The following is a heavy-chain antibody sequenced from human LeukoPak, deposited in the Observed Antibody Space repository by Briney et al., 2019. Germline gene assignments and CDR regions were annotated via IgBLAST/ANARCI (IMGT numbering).Heavy chain of an antibody. J-gene: IGHJ4*02. V-gene: IGHV4-39*01. Sequence: SETLSLTCTVSGGSISSSSYYWGWIRQPPGKGLEWIGSIYYSGSTYYNPSLKSRVTISVDTSKNQFSLKLSSVTAADTAVYYCARRPRITNSFFDYWGQGTLVTVSS. CDR1: GGSISSSSYY. CDR3: ARRPRITNSFFDY. CDR2: IYYSGST. D-gene: IGHD3-3*01.